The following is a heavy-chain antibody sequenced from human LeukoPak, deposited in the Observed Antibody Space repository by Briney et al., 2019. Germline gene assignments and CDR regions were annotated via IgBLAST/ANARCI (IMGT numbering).Heavy chain of an antibody. V-gene: IGHV3-23*01. J-gene: IGHJ4*02. D-gene: IGHD1-26*01. CDR1: GFTFSSYA. CDR2: ISGSGGST. CDR3: AKDPRWELRVFDY. Sequence: GGSLRLSCAASGFTFSSYAMSWVRQAPGKGLEWVSAISGSGGSTYYADSVKGRFTISGDNSKNTLYLQMNSLRAEDTAVYYCAKDPRWELRVFDYWGQGTLVTVSS.